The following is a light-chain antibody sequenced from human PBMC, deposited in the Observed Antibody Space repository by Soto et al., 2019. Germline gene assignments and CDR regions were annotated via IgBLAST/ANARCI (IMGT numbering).Light chain of an antibody. CDR1: QSISND. V-gene: IGKV1-39*01. Sequence: DIQMTQSPSSLSASVGDRVTITCRASQSISNDLYWYQQKPGKAPKLLIYAASSLQGGVPSRFSGSGSGTDFTLTISSLQPEDFATYYCQQSYSTPPYTFVQGTRLEIK. J-gene: IGKJ2*01. CDR3: QQSYSTPPYT. CDR2: AAS.